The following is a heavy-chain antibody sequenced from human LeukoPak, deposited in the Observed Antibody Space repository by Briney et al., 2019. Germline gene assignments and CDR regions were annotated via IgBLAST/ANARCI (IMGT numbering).Heavy chain of an antibody. V-gene: IGHV3-23*01. D-gene: IGHD1-26*01. J-gene: IGHJ4*02. CDR2: ISGSGGST. CDR1: GFTCSSYA. CDR3: AKSPSIVGATTLDY. Sequence: GGSLRLSCAASGFTCSSYAKSWVRQAPAKGLAWVSAISGSGGSTYYADSVKGRFTISRDNSKNTLYLQMNSLRAEHTAVYYCAKSPSIVGATTLDYWGQGTLVTVFS.